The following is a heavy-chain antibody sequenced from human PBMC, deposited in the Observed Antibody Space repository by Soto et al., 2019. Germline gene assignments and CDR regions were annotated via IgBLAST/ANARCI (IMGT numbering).Heavy chain of an antibody. CDR3: ARDRVTTFGVVGFDC. CDR1: GFAFSSYP. Sequence: EVQLVESGGGVVQPGGSLRLSCAASGFAFSSYPMNWVRQAPGKGLEWISYITSSGSNMYYADSVKGRFTISRDNSENSLYRQMNSLRPEDTAVYHGARDRVTTFGVVGFDCWGHGTLVSVSS. CDR2: ITSSGSNM. V-gene: IGHV3-48*03. J-gene: IGHJ4*01. D-gene: IGHD3-3*01.